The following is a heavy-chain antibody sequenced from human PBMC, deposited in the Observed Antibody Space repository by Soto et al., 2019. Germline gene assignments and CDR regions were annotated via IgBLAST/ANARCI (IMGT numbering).Heavy chain of an antibody. D-gene: IGHD2-15*01. V-gene: IGHV3-15*01. J-gene: IGHJ4*02. Sequence: WGSLRLSCAASGFTFSNAWMSWVRQAPGKGLEWVGRIKSKTDGGTTDYAAPVKGRFTISRDNSKNTLYLQMNSLKTEDTAVYYCTTTPDSVVVVAATIDYWGQGTLVTVSS. CDR1: GFTFSNAW. CDR3: TTTPDSVVVVAATIDY. CDR2: IKSKTDGGTT.